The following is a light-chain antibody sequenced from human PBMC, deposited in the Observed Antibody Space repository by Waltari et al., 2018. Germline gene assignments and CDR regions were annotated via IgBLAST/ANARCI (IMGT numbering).Light chain of an antibody. CDR3: SSYTKSSTRV. V-gene: IGLV2-14*03. CDR1: RSDVGGYNY. Sequence: QSALTQPAPVSGSPGQPITISCTGTRSDVGGYNYVSWYQQHPGKAPKLMIYDVINRPSGVSNRFSGSKSGNTASLTISGLQAEDEADYYCSSYTKSSTRVFGGGTKLTVL. J-gene: IGLJ3*02. CDR2: DVI.